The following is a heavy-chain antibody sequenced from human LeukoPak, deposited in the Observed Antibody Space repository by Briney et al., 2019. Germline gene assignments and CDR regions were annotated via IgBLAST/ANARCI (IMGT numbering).Heavy chain of an antibody. CDR3: ASPWSSGWTGYFDY. Sequence: PGGSLRLSCAASGFTFSSYAMSWVRQPPGKGLEWVSAISGSGGSTYYADSVKGRFTISRDNSKNTLYLQMNSLRAEDTAVYYCASPWSSGWTGYFDYWGQGTLVTVPS. V-gene: IGHV3-23*01. CDR1: GFTFSSYA. J-gene: IGHJ4*02. CDR2: ISGSGGST. D-gene: IGHD6-19*01.